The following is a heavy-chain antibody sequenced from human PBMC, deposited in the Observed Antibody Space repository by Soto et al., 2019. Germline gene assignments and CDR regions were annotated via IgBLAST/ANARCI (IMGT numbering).Heavy chain of an antibody. CDR1: GGTFSSYA. J-gene: IGHJ4*02. Sequence: SVKVSCKASGGTFSSYAISWVRQAPGQGLEWMGGIIPIFGTANYAQKFQGRVTITADESTSTAYMELSSLRSEDTAVYYCARGDSNGWYFDYWGQGTLVTVSS. CDR3: ARGDSNGWYFDY. V-gene: IGHV1-69*13. D-gene: IGHD6-19*01. CDR2: IIPIFGTA.